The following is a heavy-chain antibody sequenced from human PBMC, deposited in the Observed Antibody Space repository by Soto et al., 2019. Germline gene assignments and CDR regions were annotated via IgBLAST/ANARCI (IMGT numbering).Heavy chain of an antibody. V-gene: IGHV5-51*01. D-gene: IGHD3-10*01. CDR1: GYSFTSYW. Sequence: GESLKISCKGSGYSFTSYWIGWVRQMPGKGLEWMGIIYPGDSDTGYSPSFQGQVTVSADKSISTAYLQWSSLKASDTAMYYCARSKLYGSGSYYNVGYYYYGMDVWGQGTTVTVSS. CDR2: IYPGDSDT. CDR3: ARSKLYGSGSYYNVGYYYYGMDV. J-gene: IGHJ6*02.